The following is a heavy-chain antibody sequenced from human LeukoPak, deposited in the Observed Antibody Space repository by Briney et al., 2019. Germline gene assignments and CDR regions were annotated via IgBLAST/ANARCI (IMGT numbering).Heavy chain of an antibody. Sequence: SETLSLTCTVSGGSISSSSYYWGWIRQPPGKGLEWIGNIYYSGSTYYNPSLKSRVTISVDTSKNQFSLKLSSVTAADTAVYYCARQRVGPVAGTGYFDYWGQGTLVTVSS. D-gene: IGHD6-19*01. CDR2: IYYSGST. CDR1: GGSISSSSYY. CDR3: ARQRVGPVAGTGYFDY. J-gene: IGHJ4*02. V-gene: IGHV4-39*01.